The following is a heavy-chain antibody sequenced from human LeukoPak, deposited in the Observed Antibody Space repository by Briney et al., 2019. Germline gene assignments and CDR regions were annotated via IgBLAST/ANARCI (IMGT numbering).Heavy chain of an antibody. J-gene: IGHJ6*03. V-gene: IGHV4-4*07. CDR2: IYTSGST. CDR3: ARGPQLVGYYYIDV. CDR1: GGSISSYY. Sequence: SETLSLTCTVSGGSISSYYWSWIRQPAGKGLEWIGRIYTSGSTYYNPSLKSRVTISVDTSKNQFSLQLNSVTPEDTAAYYCARGPQLVGYYYIDVWDTGTTVTVSS. D-gene: IGHD6-13*01.